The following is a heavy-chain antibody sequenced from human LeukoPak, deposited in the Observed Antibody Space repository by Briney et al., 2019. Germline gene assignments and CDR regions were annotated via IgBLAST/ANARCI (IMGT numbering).Heavy chain of an antibody. CDR1: GFTFSSYA. CDR2: ISYDGSNK. V-gene: IGHV3-30*04. J-gene: IGHJ4*02. Sequence: GRSLRLSCAASGFTFSSYAMHWVRQAPGKGLEWVAVISYDGSNKYYADSVKGRFTISRDNSKNTLYLQMNSLRAEDTAVYYCARDPTFDYWGQGTLVPSPQ. CDR3: ARDPTFDY.